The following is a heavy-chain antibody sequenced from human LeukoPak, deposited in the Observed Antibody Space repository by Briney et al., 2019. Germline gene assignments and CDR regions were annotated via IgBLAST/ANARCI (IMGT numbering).Heavy chain of an antibody. D-gene: IGHD3-22*01. V-gene: IGHV3-21*01. CDR1: GFTFSSYS. J-gene: IGHJ6*03. CDR3: ARDSAHRTYYYDSSGYYVADYYYYMDV. Sequence: GGSLRLSCAASGFTFSSYSMNWVRQAPGKGLEWVSSISSSSSYIYYADSVKGRFTISRDNAKNSLYLQMNSLRAEDTAVYYCARDSAHRTYYYDSSGYYVADYYYYMDVWGKGTTVTVSS. CDR2: ISSSSSYI.